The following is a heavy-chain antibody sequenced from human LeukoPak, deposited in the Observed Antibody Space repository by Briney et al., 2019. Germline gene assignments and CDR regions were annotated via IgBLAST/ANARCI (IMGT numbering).Heavy chain of an antibody. D-gene: IGHD2-2*01. Sequence: GGSLRFYCAASGFTVSSNYMSWVRQAPGKGLEWVSVIYSGGSTYYADSVEGRFTISSDNSKNTLYLQMNILRAEDTAVYYCARMRGYCSSTSCRDYWGQGTLVTVSS. CDR2: IYSGGST. V-gene: IGHV3-66*02. CDR3: ARMRGYCSSTSCRDY. CDR1: GFTVSSNY. J-gene: IGHJ4*02.